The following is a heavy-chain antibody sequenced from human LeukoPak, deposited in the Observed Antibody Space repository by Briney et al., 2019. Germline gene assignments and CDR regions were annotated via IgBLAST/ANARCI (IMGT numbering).Heavy chain of an antibody. CDR2: ISYDGSNK. J-gene: IGHJ4*02. CDR3: AKGGFDY. CDR1: GFTFSSYG. Sequence: GGSLRLSCAASGFTFSSYGMHWVRQAPGKGLEWVAVISYDGSNKYYADSVKGRFTISRDNSKNTLYLQMNSLRAEDTAVYYCAKGGFDYWGQGTLVTVSS. V-gene: IGHV3-30*18.